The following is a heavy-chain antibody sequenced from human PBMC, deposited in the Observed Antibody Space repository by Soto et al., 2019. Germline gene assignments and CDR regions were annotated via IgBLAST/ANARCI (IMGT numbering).Heavy chain of an antibody. CDR3: AKRCVSGSYYGIDY. Sequence: GGSLRLSCAASGFTFSSYAMHWVRQAPGKGLEWVAVISYDGRYKYYADSVKGRFTISRGDSKNTLYLQMNSLRVEDTAVYYCAKRCVSGSYYGIDYWGQGTLVTVSS. V-gene: IGHV3-30*04. CDR2: ISYDGRYK. CDR1: GFTFSSYA. D-gene: IGHD1-26*01. J-gene: IGHJ4*02.